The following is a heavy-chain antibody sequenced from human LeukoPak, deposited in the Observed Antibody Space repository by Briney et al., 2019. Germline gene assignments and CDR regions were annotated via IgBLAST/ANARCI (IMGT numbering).Heavy chain of an antibody. D-gene: IGHD2-15*01. V-gene: IGHV3-7*01. CDR2: IKRDGSEE. Sequence: GGSLRLSCAASGFTFSSYWMTWVRQAPGKGLEWVANIKRDGSEEYYVDSLKGRFTISRDNARNSLYLQMNSLTAEDTAVYYCVTGECSGGSCYSGFEYFQHWGQGTLVTVSS. J-gene: IGHJ1*01. CDR3: VTGECSGGSCYSGFEYFQH. CDR1: GFTFSSYW.